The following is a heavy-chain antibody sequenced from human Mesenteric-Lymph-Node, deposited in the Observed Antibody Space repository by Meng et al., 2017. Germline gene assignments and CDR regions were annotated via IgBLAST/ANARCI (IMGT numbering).Heavy chain of an antibody. CDR2: IWYDGSKK. D-gene: IGHD1-7*01. CDR1: GFTFSSYA. CDR3: ARDPGWGTMDY. V-gene: IGHV3-33*08. J-gene: IGHJ4*02. Sequence: GGSLRLSCAASGFTFSSYAMHWVRQAPGKGLEWVAVIWYDGSKKYYADSVKGRFTISRDNSKNTLYLQMNSLRAEDTAVYYCARDPGWGTMDYWDQGTRVTVSS.